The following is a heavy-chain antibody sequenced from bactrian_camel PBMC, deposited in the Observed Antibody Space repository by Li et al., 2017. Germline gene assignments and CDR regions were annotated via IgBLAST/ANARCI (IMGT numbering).Heavy chain of an antibody. Sequence: VQLVESGGGLVQPGGSLRLSCATSGFGSRFSDYYMTWVRQAPGKGLEWVSSLYTDESKTYYTDSVKGRFTISQDIAKNTVYLQMNSLKPEDTAMYYCAAGLPRSSGNWSDYWGTEYKYWGQGTQVTVS. CDR2: LYTDESKT. CDR1: GFGSRFSDYY. CDR3: AAGLPRSSGNWSDYWGTEYKY. V-gene: IGHV3-2*01. D-gene: IGHD1*01. J-gene: IGHJ4*01.